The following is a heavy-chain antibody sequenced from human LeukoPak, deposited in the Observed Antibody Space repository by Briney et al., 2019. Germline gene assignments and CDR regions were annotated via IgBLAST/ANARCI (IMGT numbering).Heavy chain of an antibody. CDR3: ARDRTYCSSTSCYTYYYYGMDV. D-gene: IGHD2-2*02. CDR1: GGTFSSYA. Sequence: SVKVSCKASGGTFSSYAISWVRQAPGQGLEWMGGIIPIFGTANYAQKFQGRATITADESTSTAYMELSSLRSEDTAVYYCARDRTYCSSTSCYTYYYYGMDVWGKGTTVTVSS. V-gene: IGHV1-69*13. CDR2: IIPIFGTA. J-gene: IGHJ6*04.